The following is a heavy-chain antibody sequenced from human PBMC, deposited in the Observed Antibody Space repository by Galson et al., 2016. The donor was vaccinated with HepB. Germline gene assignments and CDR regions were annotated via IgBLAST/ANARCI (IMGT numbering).Heavy chain of an antibody. CDR1: GFTFSSYA. V-gene: IGHV3-23*01. D-gene: IGHD2-8*01. CDR2: ITGSGGTT. Sequence: SLRLSCAASGFTFSSYAMSWVRQAPGKGLEWVSLITGSGGTTHFADSVKGRFTISRDNSKNTLYLQMNSLRAEDTAVYYCAKDHNIDVLPGGDMGDWGQGTTVTVSS. J-gene: IGHJ6*02. CDR3: AKDHNIDVLPGGDMGD.